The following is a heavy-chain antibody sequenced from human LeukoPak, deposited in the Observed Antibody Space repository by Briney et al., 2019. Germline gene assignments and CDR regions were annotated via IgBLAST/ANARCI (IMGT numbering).Heavy chain of an antibody. D-gene: IGHD3-10*01. J-gene: IGHJ5*02. CDR2: INHRGST. CDR1: GGSFSGYY. Sequence: SETLSLTCAVYGGSFSGYYWSWIRQPPGKGLEWIGEINHRGSTNYNPSLKSRVTISVDTSKNQFSLKLSSVTAADTAVYYCARVAVYYYGSGRGWFDPWGQGTLVTVSS. CDR3: ARVAVYYYGSGRGWFDP. V-gene: IGHV4-34*01.